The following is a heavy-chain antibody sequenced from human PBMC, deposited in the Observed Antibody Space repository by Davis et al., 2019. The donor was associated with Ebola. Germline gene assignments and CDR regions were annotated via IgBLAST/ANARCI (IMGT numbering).Heavy chain of an antibody. V-gene: IGHV4-59*01. CDR3: ARWGDYYGSGSYYRAHYYGMDV. D-gene: IGHD3-10*01. Sequence: SETLSLTCPVSGGSISSYYWSWIRQPPGKGLEWIGYIYYSGSTNYNPSLKSRVTISVDTSKTQFSLKLSSVTAADTAVYYCARWGDYYGSGSYYRAHYYGMDVWGQGTTVTVSS. CDR1: GGSISSYY. J-gene: IGHJ6*02. CDR2: IYYSGST.